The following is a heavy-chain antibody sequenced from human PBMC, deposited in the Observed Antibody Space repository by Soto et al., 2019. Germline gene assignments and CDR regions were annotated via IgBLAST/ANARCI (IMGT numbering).Heavy chain of an antibody. Sequence: GGSLRLSCASSGLPFSSYSMNWVRQAPGKGLEWVSYISSSSSTIYYADSVKGRFTISRDNAKNSLYLQMNSLRDEDTAVYYCARPITIFGVVTHYGMDVWGQGTTVTVSS. CDR3: ARPITIFGVVTHYGMDV. CDR1: GLPFSSYS. D-gene: IGHD3-3*01. J-gene: IGHJ6*02. CDR2: ISSSSSTI. V-gene: IGHV3-48*02.